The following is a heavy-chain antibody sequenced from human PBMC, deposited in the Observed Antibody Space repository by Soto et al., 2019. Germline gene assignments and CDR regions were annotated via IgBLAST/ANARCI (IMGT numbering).Heavy chain of an antibody. J-gene: IGHJ4*02. V-gene: IGHV3-49*03. CDR3: TRADYIWGSYRSSFDY. CDR2: IRSKAYGGTT. CDR1: GFTFGDYA. Sequence: GGSLRLSCTASGFTFGDYAMSWFRQAPGKGLEWVGFIRSKAYGGTTEYAASVKGRFTISRDDSKSIAYLQMNSLKTEDTAVYYCTRADYIWGSYRSSFDYWGQGTLVTVSS. D-gene: IGHD3-16*02.